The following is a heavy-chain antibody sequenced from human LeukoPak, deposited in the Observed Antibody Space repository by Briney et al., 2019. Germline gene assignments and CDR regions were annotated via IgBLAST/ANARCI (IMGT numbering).Heavy chain of an antibody. J-gene: IGHJ3*02. CDR3: ARDNGSGSAHGAFDI. CDR1: GFTFSSYG. Sequence: GGSLRLSCAASGFTFSSYGMHWVRQAPGKGLEWVAVISYDGSNKYYADSVKGRFTISRDNSKNTLYLQMNSLRAEDTAVYYCARDNGSGSAHGAFDIWGQGTMVTVSS. V-gene: IGHV3-30*03. D-gene: IGHD3-10*01. CDR2: ISYDGSNK.